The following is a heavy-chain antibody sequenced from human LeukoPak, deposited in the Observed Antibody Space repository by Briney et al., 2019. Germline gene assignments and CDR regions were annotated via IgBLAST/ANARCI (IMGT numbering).Heavy chain of an antibody. Sequence: GGSLRLSCAASGFTFSDYYMNWVRQAPGKGLEWVSYISSSGSTIYYADSVKGRFTTSRDNAKNSLYLQMNSLRAEDTAVYYCARGRSSSGWYVPQRDAFDIWGQGTMVTVSS. V-gene: IGHV3-11*04. D-gene: IGHD6-19*01. CDR2: ISSSGSTI. CDR3: ARGRSSSGWYVPQRDAFDI. CDR1: GFTFSDYY. J-gene: IGHJ3*02.